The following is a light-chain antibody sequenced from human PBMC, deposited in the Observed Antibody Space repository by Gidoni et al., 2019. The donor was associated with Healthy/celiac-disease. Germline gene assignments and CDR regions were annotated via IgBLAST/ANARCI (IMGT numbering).Light chain of an antibody. J-gene: IGKJ1*01. CDR1: QSVLYSSNNKNY. Sequence: DIVMTQSPDSLAVSLGERATINCKSSQSVLYSSNNKNYLAWYQQKPGQPPKLLIYWASTRESVVPDRFSGGGSWTDFTLTISSLQAEDVAVSYCQQYYSTPPWTFGQGTKVEIK. CDR3: QQYYSTPPWT. V-gene: IGKV4-1*01. CDR2: WAS.